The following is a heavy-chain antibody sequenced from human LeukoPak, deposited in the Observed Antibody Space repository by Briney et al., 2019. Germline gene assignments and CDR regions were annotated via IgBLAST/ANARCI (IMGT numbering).Heavy chain of an antibody. CDR1: GGSISSYY. CDR2: IYYSGST. D-gene: IGHD3-3*01. CDR3: ARTSHYDFWSGYYTRGDYGMDV. Sequence: SETLSLTCTVSGGSISSYYWSWIRQPPGKGLEWIGYIYYSGSTNYNPSLKSRVTISVDTSKNQFPLKLSSVTAADTAVYYCARTSHYDFWSGYYTRGDYGMDVWGQGTTVTVSS. J-gene: IGHJ6*02. V-gene: IGHV4-59*01.